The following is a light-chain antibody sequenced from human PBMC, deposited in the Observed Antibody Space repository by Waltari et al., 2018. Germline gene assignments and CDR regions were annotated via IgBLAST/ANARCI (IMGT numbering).Light chain of an antibody. Sequence: QSALTQPASVSGSPGQSIAISCTGTSSDVGGYNSVSWYQQHPGKFPKLVIYDVSNRPSGVSSRFPGSKSGNTDSLTISGLQADDEADYYCSSFTRATTLIFGGGTKLTVL. J-gene: IGLJ2*01. CDR2: DVS. CDR1: SSDVGGYNS. V-gene: IGLV2-14*03. CDR3: SSFTRATTLI.